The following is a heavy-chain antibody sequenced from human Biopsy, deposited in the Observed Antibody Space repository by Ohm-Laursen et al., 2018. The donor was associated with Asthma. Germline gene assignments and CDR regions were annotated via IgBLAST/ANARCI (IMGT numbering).Heavy chain of an antibody. CDR2: IATGGSNK. CDR1: GFTFSSYS. CDR3: VKDHSAGYYYFDD. V-gene: IGHV3-64D*08. Sequence: SLRLSCAASGFTFSSYSMHWVRQAPGRGPEYVSFIATGGSNKFYADSVKGRFTVSRDNSKHTLYLHMTGLRADDTGVYYCVKDHSAGYYYFDDWGQGAQVTVSP. D-gene: IGHD2-21*01. J-gene: IGHJ4*02.